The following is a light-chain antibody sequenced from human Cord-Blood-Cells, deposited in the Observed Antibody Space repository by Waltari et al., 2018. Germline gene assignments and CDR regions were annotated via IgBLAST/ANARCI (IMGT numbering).Light chain of an antibody. Sequence: QSALTQPASVSGSPGQSITISCTGTSSDVGGYNYVSWYQQHPGKAPKLMIYDVRNRPSGVSNRFSGSKSGNTASLTISGLQAEDEAYYYCSSYTSSSTLVFGTGTKVTVL. CDR3: SSYTSSSTLV. CDR1: SSDVGGYNY. V-gene: IGLV2-14*01. J-gene: IGLJ1*01. CDR2: DVR.